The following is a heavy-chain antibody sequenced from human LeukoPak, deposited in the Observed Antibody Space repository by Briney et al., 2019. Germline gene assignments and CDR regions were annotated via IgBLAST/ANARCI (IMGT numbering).Heavy chain of an antibody. V-gene: IGHV4-34*01. CDR2: INHSGGT. Sequence: SETLSLTCAVYGGSFIGYDWTWIRQPPGKGLEWMGEINHSGGTNYNPSLKSRVTISVDTSKNQFSLKLSSVTAADTAVYYCASLARGGNWFDPWGQGTLVTVSS. CDR1: GGSFIGYD. J-gene: IGHJ5*02. D-gene: IGHD6-6*01. CDR3: ASLARGGNWFDP.